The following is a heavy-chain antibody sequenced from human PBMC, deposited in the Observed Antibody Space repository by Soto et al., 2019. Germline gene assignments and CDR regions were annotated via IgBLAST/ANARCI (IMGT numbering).Heavy chain of an antibody. Sequence: PGGSLRLSCAASGFTFDDYGMSWVRQAPGKGLEWVSGINWNGGSTGYADSVKGRFTISRDNAKNSLYLQMNSLRAEDTALYHCARRLGGSKLNAFDIWGQGTMVTVSS. D-gene: IGHD1-26*01. CDR2: INWNGGST. J-gene: IGHJ3*02. V-gene: IGHV3-20*01. CDR1: GFTFDDYG. CDR3: ARRLGGSKLNAFDI.